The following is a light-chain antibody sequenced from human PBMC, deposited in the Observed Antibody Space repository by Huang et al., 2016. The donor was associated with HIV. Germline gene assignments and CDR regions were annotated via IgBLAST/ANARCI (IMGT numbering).Light chain of an antibody. CDR2: DAS. Sequence: EIVLTQSPPTLSLSAGKRATLSCRASQSVRSSLAWYQQKPGQAPRLLIYDASNRATGIPARFSGRGSGTDFTLAISSLEPEDFAVYFCQQRINWPSFGGGTKVEIK. CDR3: QQRINWPS. J-gene: IGKJ4*01. V-gene: IGKV3-11*01. CDR1: QSVRSS.